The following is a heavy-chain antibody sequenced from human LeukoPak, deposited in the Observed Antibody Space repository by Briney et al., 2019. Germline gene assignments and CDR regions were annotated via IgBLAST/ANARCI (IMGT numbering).Heavy chain of an antibody. CDR2: IFYSGST. Sequence: SETLSLTCTDSGGSINSYYWSWIRQPPGKGLEWIGYIFYSGSTNYGPSFKSRVTISVDTSKNQFSLRLSSVTAADTAVYYCARGGPLLRDYPFDYWGQGTLVTVSS. CDR3: ARGGPLLRDYPFDY. J-gene: IGHJ4*02. D-gene: IGHD2-15*01. V-gene: IGHV4-59*01. CDR1: GGSINSYY.